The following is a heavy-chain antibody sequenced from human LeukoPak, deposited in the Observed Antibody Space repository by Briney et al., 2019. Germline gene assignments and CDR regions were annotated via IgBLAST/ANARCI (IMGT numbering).Heavy chain of an antibody. J-gene: IGHJ5*02. CDR1: GGSIKSNNW. CDR2: INHSGST. Sequence: TSETLSLTCAVSGGSIKSNNWWSWVRQPPGKGLEWIGEINHSGSTNYNPSLKSRVTISVDTSKNQFSLKLSSVTAADTAVYYCARREGQVLRFLEWTPRRFSWFDPWGQGTLVTVSS. D-gene: IGHD3-3*01. CDR3: ARREGQVLRFLEWTPRRFSWFDP. V-gene: IGHV4-4*02.